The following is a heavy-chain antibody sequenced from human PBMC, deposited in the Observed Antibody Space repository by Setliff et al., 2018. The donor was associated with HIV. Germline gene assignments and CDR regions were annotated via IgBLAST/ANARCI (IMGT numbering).Heavy chain of an antibody. J-gene: IGHJ6*04. CDR2: MNPNTGVS. V-gene: IGHV1-8*01. Sequence: SCKASGHTFTNVDIHWLRRATGQGLEWMGWMNPNTGVSGYALKFQARVTMTRDTSISTAYMELGSLTSEDTAVYYCARGKGVGGVVITGGLDVWGKGTTVTVSS. D-gene: IGHD3-10*01. CDR3: ARGKGVGGVVITGGLDV. CDR1: GHTFTNVD.